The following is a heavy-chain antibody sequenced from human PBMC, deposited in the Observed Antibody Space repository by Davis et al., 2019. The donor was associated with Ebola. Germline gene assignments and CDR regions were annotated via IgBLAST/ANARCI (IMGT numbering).Heavy chain of an antibody. Sequence: PGGSLRLSCAASGFTFSSYAMHWVRQAPGKGLEWVANIKQDGSEKYYVDSVKGRFTISRDNAKNSLYLQMNSLRAEDTAVYYCARESTVTTPDYWGQGTLVTVSS. CDR1: GFTFSSYA. CDR3: ARESTVTTPDY. V-gene: IGHV3-7*01. CDR2: IKQDGSEK. D-gene: IGHD4-11*01. J-gene: IGHJ4*02.